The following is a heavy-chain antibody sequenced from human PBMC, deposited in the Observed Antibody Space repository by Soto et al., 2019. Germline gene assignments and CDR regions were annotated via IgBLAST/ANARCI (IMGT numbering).Heavy chain of an antibody. V-gene: IGHV3-11*05. D-gene: IGHD3-10*01. CDR2: ISSSRSYT. CDR1: GFTFSDYY. J-gene: IGHJ6*02. CDR3: ARDVGCQTMVNYYGMDV. Sequence: QVQLVESGGGLVKPGGSLRLSCAASGFTFSDYYMSWIRQAPGKGLEWVSYISSSRSYTNYADSVKGRFTISRDNAKNSMYLQLNSLRADDTAVYYCARDVGCQTMVNYYGMDVWGQGTTVTVS.